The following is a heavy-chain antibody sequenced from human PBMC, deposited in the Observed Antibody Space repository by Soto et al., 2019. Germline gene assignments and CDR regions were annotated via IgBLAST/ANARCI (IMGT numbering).Heavy chain of an antibody. CDR1: GGSISSNY. J-gene: IGHJ4*02. Sequence: NPSETLSLTCTVSGGSISSNYWTWIRQPPGKGLEWIGYVYNSGGTNYNPSLKSRVTISEGTSKSQFSLKVNSMTAADTAVYYCARYRREAVAGYTLDNWGQGILVTVSS. CDR2: VYNSGGT. V-gene: IGHV4-59*01. CDR3: ARYRREAVAGYTLDN. D-gene: IGHD6-13*01.